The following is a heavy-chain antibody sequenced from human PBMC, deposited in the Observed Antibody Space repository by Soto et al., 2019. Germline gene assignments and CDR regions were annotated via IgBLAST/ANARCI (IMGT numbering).Heavy chain of an antibody. CDR2: IIPIFGTA. Sequence: SVKVSCKASGGTFSSYAISWVRQAPGQGLEWMGGIIPIFGTANYAQKFQGRVTITADKSTSTAYMELSSLRSEDTAVYYCARGRPFDYDFWSGYSTFPGVYYYYGMDVWGQGTTVTVSS. J-gene: IGHJ6*02. V-gene: IGHV1-69*06. CDR3: ARGRPFDYDFWSGYSTFPGVYYYYGMDV. CDR1: GGTFSSYA. D-gene: IGHD3-3*01.